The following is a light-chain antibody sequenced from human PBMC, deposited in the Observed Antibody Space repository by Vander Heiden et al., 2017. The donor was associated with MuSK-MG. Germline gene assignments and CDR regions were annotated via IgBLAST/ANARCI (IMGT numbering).Light chain of an antibody. J-gene: IGLJ2*01. CDR1: TGAVTTGHY. CDR3: LVSYSDVRV. CDR2: DTT. V-gene: IGLV7-46*01. Sequence: QAVVTQEPSLTVSPGETVTLTCGFSTGAVTTGHYTDWLQQKPGQAPMTLIYDTTNKHSWTPARFSGSLLGGKAALTLSGAQPEDEAEYYCLVSYSDVRVFGGGTKLTVL.